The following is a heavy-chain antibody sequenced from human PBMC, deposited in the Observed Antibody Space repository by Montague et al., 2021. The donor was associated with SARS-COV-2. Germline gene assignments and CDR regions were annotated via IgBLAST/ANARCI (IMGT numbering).Heavy chain of an antibody. D-gene: IGHD3-22*01. CDR2: IQTSGTS. CDR1: GDSMTSGSHF. V-gene: IGHV4-61*09. J-gene: IGHJ6*02. Sequence: TLSLTCTVSGDSMTSGSHFWTWIRQPAGKGLEWIGHIQTSGTSNYNPSLRDRITLSIDTSRNQFSLELRSVTAADSAVYFCARDRPESWRISPGLLGLFATVVHSASGMDVWGRGTTVIVS. CDR3: ARDRPESWRISPGLLGLFATVVHSASGMDV.